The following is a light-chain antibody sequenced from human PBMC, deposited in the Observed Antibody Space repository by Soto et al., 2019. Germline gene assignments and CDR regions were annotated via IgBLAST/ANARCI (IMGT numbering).Light chain of an antibody. J-gene: IGLJ1*01. CDR1: SSDIGTYNF. V-gene: IGLV2-14*01. CDR2: DVG. CDR3: SSYRSTTTV. Sequence: QSALTQPASVSGSPGQSITISCTGTSSDIGTYNFVSWYQVHPGRAPKLIIHDVGDRPSGVPNRFSGSKSGNTASLTISGLQPEDEADYYCSSYRSTTTVFGTGTKLTVL.